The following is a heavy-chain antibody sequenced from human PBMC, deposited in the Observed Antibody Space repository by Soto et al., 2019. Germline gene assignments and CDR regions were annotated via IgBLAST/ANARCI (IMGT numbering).Heavy chain of an antibody. CDR2: TSNSGST. J-gene: IGHJ4*02. CDR3: ARGGGSTKVDY. CDR1: GGSITSSGYY. Sequence: QVQLQESGPGLVKPSQTLSLTCTVSGGSITSSGYYWSWIRQHPGEGLGWIGFTSNSGSTSYNPSLKSRVTISVDTSSNQFSLNLKSVTAADTPVYYCARGGGSTKVDYWGQGTLVTVSP. V-gene: IGHV4-31*03. D-gene: IGHD2-2*01.